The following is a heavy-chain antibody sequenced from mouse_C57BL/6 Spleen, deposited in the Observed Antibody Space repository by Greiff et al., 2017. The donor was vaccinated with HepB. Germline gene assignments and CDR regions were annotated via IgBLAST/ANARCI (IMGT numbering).Heavy chain of an antibody. J-gene: IGHJ2*01. CDR2: ISYDGSN. V-gene: IGHV3-6*01. Sequence: VQLKESGPGLVKPSQSLSLTCSVTGYSITSGYYWNWIRQFPGNKLEWMGYISYDGSNNYNPSLKNRISITRDTSKNQFFLKLNSVTTEDTATYYGARADLLWLRRDYWGQGTTLTVSS. D-gene: IGHD2-2*01. CDR3: ARADLLWLRRDY. CDR1: GYSITSGYY.